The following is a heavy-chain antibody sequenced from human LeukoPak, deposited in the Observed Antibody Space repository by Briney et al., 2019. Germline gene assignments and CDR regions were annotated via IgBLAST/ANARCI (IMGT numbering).Heavy chain of an antibody. CDR2: FDPEDGET. Sequence: ASVKVSCKVSGYTLTELSMHWVRQAPGKGLEWMGGFDPEDGETIYAQKFQGRVTITADESTSTVYTELSSLRSEDTAVYYCARNRRVVRGVIIVENYYYNMDVWGKGTTVAISS. J-gene: IGHJ6*03. CDR3: ARNRRVVRGVIIVENYYYNMDV. D-gene: IGHD3-10*01. CDR1: GYTLTELS. V-gene: IGHV1-24*01.